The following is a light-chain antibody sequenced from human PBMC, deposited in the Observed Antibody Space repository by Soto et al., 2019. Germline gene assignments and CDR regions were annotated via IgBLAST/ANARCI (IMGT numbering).Light chain of an antibody. J-gene: IGKJ1*01. V-gene: IGKV3-15*01. CDR3: QQYNNWPQWT. CDR2: GAS. CDR1: QIVSGSY. Sequence: IVLAQSPGTRSFYPGVRAILSCRSSQIVSGSYLAWHQQKPGQAPRLLIYGASNRATGIPDRFSGSGSETEFTLTISSLQSEDYAIYYCQQYNNWPQWTFGTWTKLDIK.